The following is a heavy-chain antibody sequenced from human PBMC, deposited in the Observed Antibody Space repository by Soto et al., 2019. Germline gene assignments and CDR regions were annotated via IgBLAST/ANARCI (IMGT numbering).Heavy chain of an antibody. J-gene: IGHJ5*02. CDR2: INPSGGST. CDR1: GYTFTSYY. Sequence: GASVKVSCKASGYTFTSYYMHWVRQAPGQGLEWMGIINPSGGSTSYAQKFQGRVTMTRDTSTSTVYMELSSLRSEDTAVYYCARDKDYYGSGSYWVSRWFDPWGQGTLVTVSS. CDR3: ARDKDYYGSGSYWVSRWFDP. D-gene: IGHD3-10*01. V-gene: IGHV1-46*01.